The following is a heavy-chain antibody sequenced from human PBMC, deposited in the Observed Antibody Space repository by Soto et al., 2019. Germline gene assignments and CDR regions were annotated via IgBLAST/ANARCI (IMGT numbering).Heavy chain of an antibody. D-gene: IGHD2-15*01. V-gene: IGHV4-39*01. CDR3: APLTVSLSGPYGIHV. J-gene: IGHJ6*02. Sequence: SETLSLTCSVSGYSVSSSDYYWAWIRQPPGKWLEWIGSIFYSGLTYYNPSLKSRVTLSVDTSKNHFSVRLNSVTAADTAVYYCAPLTVSLSGPYGIHVWGQGTTVTVYS. CDR2: IFYSGLT. CDR1: GYSVSSSDYY.